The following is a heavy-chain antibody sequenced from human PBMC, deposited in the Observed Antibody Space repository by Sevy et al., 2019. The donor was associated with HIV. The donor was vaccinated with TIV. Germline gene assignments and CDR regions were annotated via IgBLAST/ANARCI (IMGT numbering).Heavy chain of an antibody. V-gene: IGHV4-39*01. CDR1: GGSISSSGYY. CDR2: IYYSGST. Sequence: SETLSLTCTVSGGSISSSGYYWGWIRQPPGKGLEWIGNIYYSGSTNYNPSLKSRVTMSVDTSKNRFSLKLSSVTAADTAVYYCAGRRGGYPSENWGQGTLVTVSS. D-gene: IGHD3-22*01. CDR3: AGRRGGYPSEN. J-gene: IGHJ4*02.